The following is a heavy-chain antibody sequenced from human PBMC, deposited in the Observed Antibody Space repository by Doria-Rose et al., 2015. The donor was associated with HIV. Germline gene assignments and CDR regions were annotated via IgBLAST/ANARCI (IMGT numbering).Heavy chain of an antibody. D-gene: IGHD1-26*01. J-gene: IGHJ4*02. CDR1: GGTFSSYT. Sequence: QVQLVQSGSEVKKPGSSVKVSCRASGGTFSSYTISWVRQAPGQGLEWMGRIIPILDIVNYALRFQGRVTITADESTSTAYMELSSLRFEDTAIYYCASQWERSSFDYWGQGTLGTVSS. CDR2: IIPILDIV. V-gene: IGHV1-69*02. CDR3: ASQWERSSFDY.